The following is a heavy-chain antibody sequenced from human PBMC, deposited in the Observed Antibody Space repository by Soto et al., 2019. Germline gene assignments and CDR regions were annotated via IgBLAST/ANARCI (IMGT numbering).Heavy chain of an antibody. Sequence: QLQLQESGSGLVKPSQTLSLTCAVSGGSISSGGYSWSWIRQPPGKGLEWIGYIYHSGSTYYNPSLKSRVTISVGRSKIKFPLKLSSVTAADAAVYYCARASYGDYGVYFYGLDVWGQGTTVTVSS. D-gene: IGHD4-17*01. CDR2: IYHSGST. J-gene: IGHJ6*02. CDR3: ARASYGDYGVYFYGLDV. CDR1: GGSISSGGYS. V-gene: IGHV4-30-2*01.